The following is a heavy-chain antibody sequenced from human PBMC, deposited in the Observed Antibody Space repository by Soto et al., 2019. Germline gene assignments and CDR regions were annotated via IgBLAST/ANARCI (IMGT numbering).Heavy chain of an antibody. D-gene: IGHD1-26*01. CDR2: ISSRRTYI. CDR1: GFSFSTYA. Sequence: VHLVESGGGLVRPGESLSLSCVASGFSFSTYAMNWVRQATGKGLEWVSSISSRRTYISYADSVRGRFTVSRDNTKNSVTLQVDSLRADDSGIYYCARAILPHGWEIPIDLWGQRTLVTVSS. CDR3: ARAILPHGWEIPIDL. J-gene: IGHJ4*02. V-gene: IGHV3-21*01.